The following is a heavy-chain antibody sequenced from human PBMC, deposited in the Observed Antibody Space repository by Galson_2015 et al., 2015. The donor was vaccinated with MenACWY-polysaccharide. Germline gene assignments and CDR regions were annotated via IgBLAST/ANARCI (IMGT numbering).Heavy chain of an antibody. D-gene: IGHD2-2*01. CDR3: ARHLFRTQRSSSHD. V-gene: IGHV5-51*01. Sequence: QSGAEVTKPGESLKISCKASGYSFPNYWIGWVRQMPGKGLEWMGIIYPGDSDARYSPSFRGQVTISADKSVNTVYLQWSSLKASDSAMYYCARHLFRTQRSSSHDWGQGTLVTVSS. J-gene: IGHJ4*02. CDR2: IYPGDSDA. CDR1: GYSFPNYW.